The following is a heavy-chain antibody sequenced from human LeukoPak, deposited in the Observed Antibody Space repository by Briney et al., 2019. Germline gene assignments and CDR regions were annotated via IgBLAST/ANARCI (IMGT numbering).Heavy chain of an antibody. CDR2: IWYDGSNK. D-gene: IGHD3-22*01. CDR3: ARDELFSGYGAFDI. V-gene: IGHV3-33*08. J-gene: IGHJ3*02. Sequence: GGSLRLSCAASGFTFSSYAMHWVRQAPGKGLEWVAVIWYDGSNKYYADSVKGRFTISRDNSKNTLYPQMNSLRAEDTAVYYCARDELFSGYGAFDIWGQGTMVTVSS. CDR1: GFTFSSYA.